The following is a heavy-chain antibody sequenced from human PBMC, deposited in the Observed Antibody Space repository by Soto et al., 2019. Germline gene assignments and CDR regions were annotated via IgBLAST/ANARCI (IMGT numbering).Heavy chain of an antibody. Sequence: SSVKVACNASGGTFSIYASSWVRQAPGQGLEWMGGIIPLFGTANYAQKCQGRVTITADKSTSTAYMELSSLRSEDPAVYYCARDGLGGDGYMLYWGQGTLVTVSS. CDR3: ARDGLGGDGYMLY. CDR2: IIPLFGTA. J-gene: IGHJ4*02. V-gene: IGHV1-69*06. CDR1: GGTFSIYA. D-gene: IGHD3-16*01.